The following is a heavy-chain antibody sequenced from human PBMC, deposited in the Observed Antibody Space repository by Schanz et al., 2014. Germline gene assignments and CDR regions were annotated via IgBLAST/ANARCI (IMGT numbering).Heavy chain of an antibody. V-gene: IGHV3-66*01. CDR2: IYSRGGT. CDR1: GFTVGNNY. D-gene: IGHD2-8*01. Sequence: EVQLEVSGGGLVQPGGSLRLSCEASGFTVGNNYMSWVRQPPGKGLECISIIYSRGGTFHADSVKGRFTISRDKSKNTLYLEMNSLRAEDTGVYYWASRSVYAPTWGQGILVTVSS. J-gene: IGHJ5*02. CDR3: ASRSVYAPT.